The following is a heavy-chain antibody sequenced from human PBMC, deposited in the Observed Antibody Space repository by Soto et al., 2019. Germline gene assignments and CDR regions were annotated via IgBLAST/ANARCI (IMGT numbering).Heavy chain of an antibody. CDR1: GFTFSSSA. D-gene: IGHD6-19*01. CDR3: AKEGGSGWFAGKNSFDC. J-gene: IGHJ5*01. CDR2: ISGSGGST. V-gene: IGHV3-23*01. Sequence: EVQLLESGGDLVQPGGSLRLSCAASGFTFSSSAISWVRQAPGKGLVWVAAISGSGGSTYYADSVSGRFTISRDHSKSTVSLQINNLRAEDTAVYYCAKEGGSGWFAGKNSFDCWGQGTLVTVSS.